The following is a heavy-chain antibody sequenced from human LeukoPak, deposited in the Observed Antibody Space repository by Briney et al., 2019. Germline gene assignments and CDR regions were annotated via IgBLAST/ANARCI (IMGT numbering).Heavy chain of an antibody. CDR3: ARERWELLRLFDY. CDR1: GGSISSSSYY. Sequence: SETLSLTCTASGGSISSSSYYWGWIRQPPGKGLEWIGSIYYSGSTYYNPSLKSRVTISGDTSKNQFSLKLSSVTAADTAVYYCARERWELLRLFDYWGQGTLVTVSS. V-gene: IGHV4-39*07. D-gene: IGHD1-26*01. J-gene: IGHJ4*02. CDR2: IYYSGST.